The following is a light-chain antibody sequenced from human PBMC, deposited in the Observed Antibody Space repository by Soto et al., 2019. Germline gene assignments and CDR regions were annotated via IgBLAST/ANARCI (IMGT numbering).Light chain of an antibody. CDR1: SSDIGGYKD. V-gene: IGLV2-14*03. CDR3: CSYRSGTSPHYV. J-gene: IGLJ1*01. Sequence: QSVLAQPASVSGSPGQSITISCTGTSSDIGGYKDVSWYQQHPGKAPQVLIFEVSYRPYGISNRFSGSKSGNVASLTISGLQAEDEADHYCCSYRSGTSPHYVIGTWTKVTVL. CDR2: EVS.